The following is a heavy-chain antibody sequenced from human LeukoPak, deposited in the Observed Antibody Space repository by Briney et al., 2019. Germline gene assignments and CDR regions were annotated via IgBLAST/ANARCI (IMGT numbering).Heavy chain of an antibody. CDR3: ARGVGAGYYDSSGYKDPPLPYAFDI. CDR1: GYTFTSYG. D-gene: IGHD3-22*01. J-gene: IGHJ3*02. Sequence: GASVKVSRKASGYTFTSYGISWVRQAPGQGLEWMGWISAYNGNTNYAQELQGRVTMTTDTSTSTAYMELRSLRSDDTAVYYCARGVGAGYYDSSGYKDPPLPYAFDIWGQGTMVTVSS. V-gene: IGHV1-18*01. CDR2: ISAYNGNT.